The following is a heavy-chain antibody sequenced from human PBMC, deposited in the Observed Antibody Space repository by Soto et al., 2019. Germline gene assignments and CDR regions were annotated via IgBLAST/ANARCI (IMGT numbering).Heavy chain of an antibody. J-gene: IGHJ6*02. Sequence: PLETLSLTCTVSGGSITSSYWSWIRRPPGKGLEWIAYIYDTGISGYTPSTSYNPSLKSRVTMSVDTSKSQFSLKLTSVTAADPAVYYCARGEDAFFYYGLDVWGQGITVTVSS. CDR1: GGSITSSY. CDR2: IYDTGISGYTPST. V-gene: IGHV4-59*01. CDR3: ARGEDAFFYYGLDV.